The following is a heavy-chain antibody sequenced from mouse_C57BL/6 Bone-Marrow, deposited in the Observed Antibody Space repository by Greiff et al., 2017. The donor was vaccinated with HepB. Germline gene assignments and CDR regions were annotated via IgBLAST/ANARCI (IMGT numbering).Heavy chain of an antibody. CDR3: ARWIDGDLGEFAY. Sequence: VQLKESGPVLVKPGASVKMSCKASGYTFTDYYMNWVKQSHGKSLEWIGVINPYNGGTSYNQKFKGKATLTVDKSSSTAYMELNSLTSEDSAVYYCARWIDGDLGEFAYWGQGTLVTVSA. J-gene: IGHJ3*01. D-gene: IGHD2-13*01. CDR2: INPYNGGT. CDR1: GYTFTDYY. V-gene: IGHV1-19*01.